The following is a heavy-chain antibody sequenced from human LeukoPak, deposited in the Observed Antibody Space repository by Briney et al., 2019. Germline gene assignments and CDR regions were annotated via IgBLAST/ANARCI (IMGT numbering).Heavy chain of an antibody. CDR3: ARGAYSGSYLLDFDY. CDR2: IIPIFGTA. D-gene: IGHD1-26*01. CDR1: GGTFSSYA. Sequence: ASVKVSCKASGGTFSSYAISWVRQAPGQGLEWMGGIIPIFGTANYAQKFHGIVTITTDESTSTAYMELSSLRSEDTAVYYCARGAYSGSYLLDFDYWGQGTLVTVSS. V-gene: IGHV1-69*05. J-gene: IGHJ4*02.